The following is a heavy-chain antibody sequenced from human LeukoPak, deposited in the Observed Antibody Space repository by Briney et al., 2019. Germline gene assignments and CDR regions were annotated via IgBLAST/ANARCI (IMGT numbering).Heavy chain of an antibody. V-gene: IGHV1-18*01. Sequence: GASVKVSCKASGYTFTSYGISWVRQAPGQGLEWMGWISTYNGNTNHAQNIQDRVTLTTDTSTNTAYMELRSLRSDDTAMFYCARVVFSHNAFYYDSTLNNPYDAFDLWGQGTMVTVSS. CDR3: ARVVFSHNAFYYDSTLNNPYDAFDL. D-gene: IGHD3-22*01. J-gene: IGHJ3*01. CDR2: ISTYNGNT. CDR1: GYTFTSYG.